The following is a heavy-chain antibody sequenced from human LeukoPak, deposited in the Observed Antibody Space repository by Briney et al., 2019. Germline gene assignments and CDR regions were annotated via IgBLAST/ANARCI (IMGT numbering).Heavy chain of an antibody. D-gene: IGHD5-24*01. Sequence: GGSLRLSCAASGFTFSSYSMNWVRQAPGKGLEWVSSISSSSSYIYYADSVKGRFTTSRDNAKNSLYLQMNSLRAEDTAVYYCARARSGRDGYNLFFDYWGQGTLVTVSS. CDR1: GFTFSSYS. V-gene: IGHV3-21*01. CDR3: ARARSGRDGYNLFFDY. CDR2: ISSSSSYI. J-gene: IGHJ4*02.